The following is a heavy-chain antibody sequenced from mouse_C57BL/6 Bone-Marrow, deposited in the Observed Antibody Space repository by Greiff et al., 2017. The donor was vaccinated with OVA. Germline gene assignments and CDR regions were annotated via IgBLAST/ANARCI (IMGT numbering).Heavy chain of an antibody. J-gene: IGHJ2*01. Sequence: QVQLQQSGAELVRPGTSVKVSCKASGYAFTNYLIEWVKQRPGQGLEWIGVINPGGGGTNYNEKFKGKATLTADKSSSTAYMQLSSLTSEDSAVYFCAIIYDDYYWDFDYWGQGTTLTVSS. CDR3: AIIYDDYYWDFDY. D-gene: IGHD2-3*01. CDR2: INPGGGGT. CDR1: GYAFTNYL. V-gene: IGHV1-54*01.